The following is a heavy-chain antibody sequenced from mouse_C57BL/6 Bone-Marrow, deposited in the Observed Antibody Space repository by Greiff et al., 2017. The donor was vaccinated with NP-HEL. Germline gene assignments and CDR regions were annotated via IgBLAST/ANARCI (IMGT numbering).Heavy chain of an antibody. D-gene: IGHD1-1*01. V-gene: IGHV5-15*01. J-gene: IGHJ1*03. Sequence: EVMLVESGGGLVQPGGSLKLSCAASGFTFSDYGMAWVRQAPRKGPEWVAFISNLAYSIYYADTVTGRFTISRENAKNTLYLEMSSLRSEDTAMYYCARRGYYGSSYWYFDVWGTGTTVTVSS. CDR3: ARRGYYGSSYWYFDV. CDR2: ISNLAYSI. CDR1: GFTFSDYG.